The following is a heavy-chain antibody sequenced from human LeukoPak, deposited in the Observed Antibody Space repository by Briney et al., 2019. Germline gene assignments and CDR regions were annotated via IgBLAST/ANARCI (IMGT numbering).Heavy chain of an antibody. D-gene: IGHD2-2*01. V-gene: IGHV3-23*01. CDR1: GFTFSIYA. CDR2: ISGSGTST. J-gene: IGHJ5*02. CDR3: ALDCSSTRCYAS. Sequence: HPGGSLRLSCAASGFTFSIYAMSWVRQAPGMGLEWVSGISGSGTSTYYGDSVKGRFTISRDKSKNTLYLHVNSLRAEDTAVYYCALDCSSTRCYASWGQGTLVTVSS.